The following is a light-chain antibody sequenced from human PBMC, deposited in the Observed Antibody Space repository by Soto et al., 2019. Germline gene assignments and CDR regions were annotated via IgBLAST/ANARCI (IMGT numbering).Light chain of an antibody. CDR2: DAS. CDR1: KRISSW. J-gene: IGKJ2*01. CDR3: QQYDSYSPYT. V-gene: IGKV1-5*01. Sequence: MTQSPSTLSASVGDRVTITCRASKRISSWLAWYQQKPGKAPKLLIYDASSLESGVPSRFSGSGSGTEFTLTISSLQPDDFATYYCQQYDSYSPYTYGQGTKLEIK.